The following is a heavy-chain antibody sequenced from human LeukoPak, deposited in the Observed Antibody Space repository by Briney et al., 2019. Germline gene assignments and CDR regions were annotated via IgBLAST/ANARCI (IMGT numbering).Heavy chain of an antibody. CDR3: TGSFGELSFFAY. J-gene: IGHJ4*02. CDR2: IRSKAYGGTT. D-gene: IGHD3-10*01. CDR1: GFTFGDYA. Sequence: PGGSLRLSCTSSGFTFGDYAMSWVRQAPGKGLEWVGFIRSKAYGGTTEYAASVKGRFTISRDDSKSIAYLQVNSLKTEDTAVYYCTGSFGELSFFAYWGQGTLVTVSS. V-gene: IGHV3-49*04.